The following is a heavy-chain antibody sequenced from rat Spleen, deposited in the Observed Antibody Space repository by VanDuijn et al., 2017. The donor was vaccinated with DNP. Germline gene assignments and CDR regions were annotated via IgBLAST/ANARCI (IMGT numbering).Heavy chain of an antibody. V-gene: IGHV5-20*01. J-gene: IGHJ1*01. CDR1: GFTFSDYG. CDR2: ISYDGGST. Sequence: EVQLVESGGGLVQPGRSMKLSCAASGFTFSDYGMAWVLQAPTKGLEWIASISYDGGSTYYRDSVKGRFTISRDNAKSTLYLQMDSLRSEDTATYYCARRGLPTMGITGADYYWYFDFWGPGTMVTVSS. D-gene: IGHD1-9*01. CDR3: ARRGLPTMGITGADYYWYFDF.